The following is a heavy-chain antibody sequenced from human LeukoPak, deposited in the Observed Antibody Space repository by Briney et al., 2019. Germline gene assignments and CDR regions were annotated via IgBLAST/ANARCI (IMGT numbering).Heavy chain of an antibody. CDR1: GFSVSSNY. CDR3: AKFNRQYCSSISCYGGFDY. Sequence: PGGSLRLSCAASGFSVSSNYMNWVRQAPGKGLEWVSVIYSGGSTYYADSVKGRFTISRDNSKNTLYLQMNSLRAEDTAVYYCAKFNRQYCSSISCYGGFDYWGQGTLVTVSS. CDR2: IYSGGST. V-gene: IGHV3-53*05. D-gene: IGHD2-2*01. J-gene: IGHJ4*02.